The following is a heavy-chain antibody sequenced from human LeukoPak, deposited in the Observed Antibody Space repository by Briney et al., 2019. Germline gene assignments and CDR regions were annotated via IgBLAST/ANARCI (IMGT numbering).Heavy chain of an antibody. D-gene: IGHD7-27*01. J-gene: IGHJ4*02. CDR3: VRTPPNWGFDY. CDR2: INPSVDIT. CDR1: VYTFTSYY. Sequence: ASVKVSCKASVYTFTSYYMHWVRQAPGQGLEWMGIINPSVDITSYAQKFQGRVTMTSDSSISTAYMELSSLRSEDTAIYYCVRTPPNWGFDYWGQGTLVTVSS. V-gene: IGHV1-46*01.